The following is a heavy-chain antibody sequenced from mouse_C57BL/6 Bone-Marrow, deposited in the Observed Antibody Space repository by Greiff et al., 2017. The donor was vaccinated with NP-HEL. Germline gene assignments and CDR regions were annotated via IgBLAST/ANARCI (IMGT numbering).Heavy chain of an antibody. CDR3: ARPHYGSSSYAMDY. J-gene: IGHJ4*01. V-gene: IGHV5-17*01. Sequence: EVQRVESGGGLVKPGGSLKLSCAASGFTFSDYGMHWVRQAPEKGLEWVAYISSGSSTIYYADTVKGRFTISRDNAKNTLFLQMTSLRSEDTAMYYCARPHYGSSSYAMDYWGQGTSVTVSS. CDR2: ISSGSSTI. CDR1: GFTFSDYG. D-gene: IGHD1-1*01.